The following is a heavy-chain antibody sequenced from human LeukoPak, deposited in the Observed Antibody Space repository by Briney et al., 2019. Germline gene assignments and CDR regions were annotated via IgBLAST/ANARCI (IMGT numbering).Heavy chain of an antibody. CDR3: ARMSTQTADDY. D-gene: IGHD2-2*01. CDR1: GGSFSGYY. V-gene: IGHV4-34*01. CDR2: INHSGST. Sequence: KSSETLSLTCAVYGGSFSGYYWSWIRQPPGKGLEWIGEINHSGSTNYNPSLKSRVTISVDMSKNQFSLKLSSVTAADTAVYYCARMSTQTADDYWGQGTLVTVSS. J-gene: IGHJ4*02.